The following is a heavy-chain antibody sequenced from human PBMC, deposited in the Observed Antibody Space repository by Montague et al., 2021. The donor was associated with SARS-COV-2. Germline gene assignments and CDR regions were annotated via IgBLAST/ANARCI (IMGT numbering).Heavy chain of an antibody. Sequence: SETLSLTCAVYGGSLSGYYWSWIRQPPGEALEWIAEISHSGSTSYNPSLKSRVTISVDTSKNQFSLKLSSATAADTAVYYCARVPYRLLFVPRYYGMDVWGQGTTVTVSS. D-gene: IGHD2-2*01. CDR2: ISHSGST. J-gene: IGHJ6*02. CDR1: GGSLSGYY. V-gene: IGHV4-34*01. CDR3: ARVPYRLLFVPRYYGMDV.